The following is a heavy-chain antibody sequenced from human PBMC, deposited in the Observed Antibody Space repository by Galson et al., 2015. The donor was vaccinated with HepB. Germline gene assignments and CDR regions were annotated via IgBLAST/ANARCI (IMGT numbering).Heavy chain of an antibody. CDR3: ARIGYSSSWPPFDI. Sequence: PALVKPTQTLTLTCTVSGMSLSNARMGVSWIRQPPGKALEWLAHIFSNDEKSYSTFLKTRLTISKDTSKSQVVLTMTNMDPVDTATYYCARIGYSSSWPPFDIWGQGTMVTVS. D-gene: IGHD6-13*01. V-gene: IGHV2-26*01. J-gene: IGHJ3*02. CDR2: IFSNDEK. CDR1: GMSLSNARMG.